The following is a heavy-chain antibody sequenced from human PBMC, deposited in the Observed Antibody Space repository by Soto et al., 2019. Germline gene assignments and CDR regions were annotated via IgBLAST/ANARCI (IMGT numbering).Heavy chain of an antibody. Sequence: QVQLVQSGAEVKKPGASVKVSCKASGYTFTSYYMHWVRQAPGQGLEWMGIINPSGGSTSYAQKFQGRVTMTRDTSTSTVYMELSSLRSEDTAVYYCASEPTGGGYCSGGSCLDYWGQGTLVTVSS. CDR3: ASEPTGGGYCSGGSCLDY. CDR1: GYTFTSYY. V-gene: IGHV1-46*03. J-gene: IGHJ4*02. CDR2: INPSGGST. D-gene: IGHD2-15*01.